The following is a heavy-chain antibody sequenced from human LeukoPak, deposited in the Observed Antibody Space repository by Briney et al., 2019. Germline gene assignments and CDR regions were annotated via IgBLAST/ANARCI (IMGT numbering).Heavy chain of an antibody. J-gene: IGHJ4*02. V-gene: IGHV7-4-1*02. CDR1: GYTFTTYG. CDR2: INTNTGNP. Sequence: GASVKVSCRASGYTFTTYGINWVRQAPGQGLEWMGWINTNTGNPTYAQGFTGRFVFSLDTSVSTAYLQISGLKAEDTAVYYCARGLSDYYYDSSGYPLWGQGTLVTVSS. CDR3: ARGLSDYYYDSSGYPL. D-gene: IGHD3-22*01.